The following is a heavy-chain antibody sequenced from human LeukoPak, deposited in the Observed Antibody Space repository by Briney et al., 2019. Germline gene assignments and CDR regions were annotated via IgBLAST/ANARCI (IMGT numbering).Heavy chain of an antibody. CDR2: MNPNSGNT. V-gene: IGHV1-8*02. CDR1: GGTFSSYA. Sequence: GASVKVSCKASGGTFSSYAINWVRQATGQGLEWMGWMNPNSGNTGYAQKFQGRVTMTRNTSISTAYMELSSLRSEDTAVYYCARGVADYYDSSGYWRVYYFDYWGQGTLVTVSS. CDR3: ARGVADYYDSSGYWRVYYFDY. J-gene: IGHJ4*02. D-gene: IGHD3-22*01.